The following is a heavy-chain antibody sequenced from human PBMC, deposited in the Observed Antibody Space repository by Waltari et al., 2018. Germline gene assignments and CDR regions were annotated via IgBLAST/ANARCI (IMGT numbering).Heavy chain of an antibody. CDR2: VWSDGSTK. D-gene: IGHD2-15*01. Sequence: QVQLVESGGGVVQPGTSLRLSCAASGFTFRNYGMHWVRQAPGKGVGWVAGVWSDGSTKSHGDSVKGRFIISRDNDKDTLYLQMNSLRVEDTAMYYCTRDLGWWGLDGSDIWGQGTMVTVSS. CDR3: TRDLGWWGLDGSDI. CDR1: GFTFRNYG. V-gene: IGHV3-33*01. J-gene: IGHJ3*02.